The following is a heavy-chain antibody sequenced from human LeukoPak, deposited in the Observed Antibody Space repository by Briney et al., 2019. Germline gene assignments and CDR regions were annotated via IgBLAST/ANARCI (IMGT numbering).Heavy chain of an antibody. V-gene: IGHV1-2*06. CDR1: GYTFTGYY. D-gene: IGHD6-19*01. CDR2: INPNSGGT. Sequence: ASVKVSCTASGYTFTGYYMHWVRQAPGQGLGWMGRINPNSGGTNYAQKFQGRVTMTRDTSISTAYMELSRLRSDDTAVYYCARDDRSLSKQWLVRPPNWFDPWGQGTLVTVSS. CDR3: ARDDRSLSKQWLVRPPNWFDP. J-gene: IGHJ5*02.